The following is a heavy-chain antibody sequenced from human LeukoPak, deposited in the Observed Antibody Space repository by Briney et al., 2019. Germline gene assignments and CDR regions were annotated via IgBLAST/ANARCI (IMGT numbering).Heavy chain of an antibody. Sequence: GGSLRLSCTASGFTLRSFSMNWVRQAPGKGLEWVSHISPRSDIISYADSVKGRFTISRDNAKNSLYLHMNSLRADDMAVYYCARDWGPSSNSWSGLRDVWGKGTTVTVSS. CDR3: ARDWGPSSNSWSGLRDV. J-gene: IGHJ6*04. CDR1: GFTLRSFS. D-gene: IGHD2-2*01. V-gene: IGHV3-48*01. CDR2: ISPRSDII.